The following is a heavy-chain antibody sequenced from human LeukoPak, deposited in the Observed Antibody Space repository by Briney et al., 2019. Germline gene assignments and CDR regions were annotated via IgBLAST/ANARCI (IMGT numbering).Heavy chain of an antibody. V-gene: IGHV1-18*01. CDR1: GYTFTSYG. J-gene: IGHJ4*02. CDR3: AIAQGNSGSYWNFDY. CDR2: ISSYNGNT. Sequence: GASVKVSCKASGYTFTSYGISWVRQAPGQGLEWMGWISSYNGNTNYAQKLQGRATMTTDTSTSTAYMELRSLRSDDTAVYYCAIAQGNSGSYWNFDYWGQGTLVTVSS. D-gene: IGHD1-26*01.